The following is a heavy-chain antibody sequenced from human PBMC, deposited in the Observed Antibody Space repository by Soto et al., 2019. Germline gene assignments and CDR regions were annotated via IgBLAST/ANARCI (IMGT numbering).Heavy chain of an antibody. CDR2: IRCGGGST. CDR1: GGSISSSSYY. J-gene: IGHJ6*03. D-gene: IGHD2-2*01. CDR3: AKDGPDIVVVPAAPLNYYYMDV. V-gene: IGHV3-23*01. Sequence: ETLSLTCTVSGGSISSSSYYWGWIRQPPGKGLEWVATIRCGGGSTYYADSVKGRFTISRDNAKNTLYLQMNSLRAEDTAVYYCAKDGPDIVVVPAAPLNYYYMDVWGQGTTVTVSS.